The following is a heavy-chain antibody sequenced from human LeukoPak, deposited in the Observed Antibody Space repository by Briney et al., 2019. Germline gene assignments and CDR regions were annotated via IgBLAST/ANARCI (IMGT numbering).Heavy chain of an antibody. J-gene: IGHJ4*02. Sequence: SETLSLTCTVSGGSISSSSYYWGWIRQPPGKGLEWIGSIYYSGSTYYNPSLKSRVTISVDTSKNQFSLKLSSVTAADTAVYYCARHLTVVVAVFDYWGQGTLATVSS. CDR2: IYYSGST. D-gene: IGHD2-15*01. CDR1: GGSISSSSYY. V-gene: IGHV4-39*01. CDR3: ARHLTVVVAVFDY.